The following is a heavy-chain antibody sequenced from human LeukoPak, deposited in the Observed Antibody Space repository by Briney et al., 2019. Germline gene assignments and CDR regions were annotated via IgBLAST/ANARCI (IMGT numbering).Heavy chain of an antibody. CDR2: IFFSGST. V-gene: IGHV4-59*01. D-gene: IGHD6-13*01. J-gene: IGHJ6*02. CDR1: GGSISSYY. Sequence: PSETLSLTCTVSGGSISSYYWSWIRQPPGKGLDWIGYIFFSGSTIYNPSLKSRVTISVDTSKNQFSLKLSSVTAADTAVYYCARGLYSSSWYVPAEYYYYGMDVWGQGTTVTVSS. CDR3: ARGLYSSSWYVPAEYYYYGMDV.